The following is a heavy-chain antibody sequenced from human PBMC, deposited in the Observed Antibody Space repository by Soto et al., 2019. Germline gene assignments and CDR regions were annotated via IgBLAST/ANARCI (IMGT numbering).Heavy chain of an antibody. Sequence: GGSLRLSCAASGFTFSTYAMSWVRQAPGKGLEWVSAVSGRGGGTFYADSVKGRFTIARDNSKNTLFLQMNSLRAEDTAVYFCARQMTSSTNYYDYWGQGTLVTVSS. CDR3: ARQMTSSTNYYDY. D-gene: IGHD2-2*01. CDR1: GFTFSTYA. CDR2: VSGRGGGT. J-gene: IGHJ4*02. V-gene: IGHV3-23*01.